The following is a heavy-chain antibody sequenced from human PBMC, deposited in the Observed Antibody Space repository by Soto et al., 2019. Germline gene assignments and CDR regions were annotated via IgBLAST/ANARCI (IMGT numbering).Heavy chain of an antibody. CDR1: VFTFISYS. D-gene: IGHD1-26*01. CDR2: ISSSSSYI. J-gene: IGHJ3*02. CDR3: ARDRAYDAFDI. Sequence: GGSLRLSCASSVFTFISYSMNWVRQAPGKGLEWVSSISSSSSYIYYADSVKGRFTISRDNAKNSLYLQMNSLRAEDTAVYYCARDRAYDAFDIWGQGTMVTVSS. V-gene: IGHV3-21*01.